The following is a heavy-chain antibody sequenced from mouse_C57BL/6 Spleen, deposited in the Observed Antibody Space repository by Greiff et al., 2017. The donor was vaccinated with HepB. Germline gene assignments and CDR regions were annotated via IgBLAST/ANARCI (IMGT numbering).Heavy chain of an antibody. Sequence: QVQLQQSGAELVRPGASVTLSCKASGYTFTDYDMHWVKQTPVHGLEWIGAIDPETGGTAYNQKFKGKAILTADKSSSTAYMELRSLTSEDSAVYYCTGVTRGPYAMDYWGQGTSVTVSS. CDR2: IDPETGGT. V-gene: IGHV1-15*01. D-gene: IGHD2-12*01. J-gene: IGHJ4*01. CDR3: TGVTRGPYAMDY. CDR1: GYTFTDYD.